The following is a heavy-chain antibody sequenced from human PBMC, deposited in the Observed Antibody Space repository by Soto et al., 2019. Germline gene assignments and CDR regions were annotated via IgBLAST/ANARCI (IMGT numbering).Heavy chain of an antibody. D-gene: IGHD3-10*01. CDR1: GYTFTSYD. J-gene: IGHJ3*02. Sequence: QVQLVQSGAEVKKPGASVKVSCKASGYTFTSYDINWVRQATGQGLEWMGWMNPNSGNTGYAQKFQGRVTMTRNTSISTAYMELSSLRSEDTAVYYCASGSVLLWFGKINQGAFEIWGQGTMVTVSS. CDR2: MNPNSGNT. V-gene: IGHV1-8*01. CDR3: ASGSVLLWFGKINQGAFEI.